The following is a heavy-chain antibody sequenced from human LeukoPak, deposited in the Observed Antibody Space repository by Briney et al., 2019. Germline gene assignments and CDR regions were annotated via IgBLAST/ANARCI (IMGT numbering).Heavy chain of an antibody. D-gene: IGHD4-17*01. J-gene: IGHJ4*02. V-gene: IGHV3-33*01. CDR3: ARSRMGVTTGYYFDY. CDR2: IWYDGSNK. Sequence: GGSLRLSCAASGFTFSSYGMHWVRQAPGKGLEWVAVIWYDGSNKYYADSVKGRFTISRDNSKNTLYLQMNSLRAEDTAVYYCARSRMGVTTGYYFDYWGQGTLVTVSS. CDR1: GFTFSSYG.